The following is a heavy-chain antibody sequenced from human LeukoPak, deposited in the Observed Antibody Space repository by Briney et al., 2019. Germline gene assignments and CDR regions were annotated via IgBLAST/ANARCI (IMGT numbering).Heavy chain of an antibody. Sequence: PSETLSLTCAVSGYSISSGYYWGWIRQPPGKGLEWIGSIYHSGSTYYKPSLRSRVTISVDTSKTQFSLKLSSVTAADTAVYYCARDLPNSGGWGYWGQGTLVTVSS. D-gene: IGHD4-23*01. CDR1: GYSISSGYY. J-gene: IGHJ4*02. V-gene: IGHV4-38-2*02. CDR3: ARDLPNSGGWGY. CDR2: IYHSGST.